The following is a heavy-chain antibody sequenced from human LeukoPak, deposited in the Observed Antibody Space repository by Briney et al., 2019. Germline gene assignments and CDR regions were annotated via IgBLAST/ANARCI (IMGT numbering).Heavy chain of an antibody. CDR1: GGSISSGGYF. D-gene: IGHD3-22*01. V-gene: IGHV4-61*02. CDR2: IYTSGST. Sequence: SETLSLTCTVSGGSISSGGYFWSWIRQPAGKGLEWIGRIYTSGSTNYNPSLKSRVTMSVDTSKNQFSLKLSSVTAADTAVYYCARDRLFGSGHRYFDYWGQGTLVTVSS. J-gene: IGHJ4*02. CDR3: ARDRLFGSGHRYFDY.